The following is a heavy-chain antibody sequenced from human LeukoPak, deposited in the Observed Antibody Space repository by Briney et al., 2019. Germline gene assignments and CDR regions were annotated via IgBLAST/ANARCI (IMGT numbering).Heavy chain of an antibody. CDR3: ARHETQRGMATILIDY. CDR1: GGSISSGGYY. Sequence: PSETLSLTCTVSGGSISSGGYYWSWIRQHPGKGLEWIGYIYYSGSNYYNPSLKSRVTISVDTSKNQFSLKLSSVTAADTAVYYCARHETQRGMATILIDYWGQGTLVTVSS. V-gene: IGHV4-31*03. CDR2: IYYSGSN. J-gene: IGHJ4*02. D-gene: IGHD5-12*01.